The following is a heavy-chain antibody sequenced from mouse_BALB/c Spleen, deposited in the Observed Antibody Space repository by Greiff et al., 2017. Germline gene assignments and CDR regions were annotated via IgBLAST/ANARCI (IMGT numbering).Heavy chain of an antibody. CDR2: IWAGGST. D-gene: IGHD2-14*01. CDR3: ARDRGGTAYAMDY. J-gene: IGHJ4*01. CDR1: GFSLTSYG. Sequence: VKVVESGPGLVAPSQSLSITCTVSGFSLTSYGVHWVRQPPGKGLEWLGVIWAGGSTNYNSALMSRLSISKDNSKSQVFLKMNSLQTDDTAMYYCARDRGGTAYAMDYWGQGTSVTVSS. V-gene: IGHV2-9*02.